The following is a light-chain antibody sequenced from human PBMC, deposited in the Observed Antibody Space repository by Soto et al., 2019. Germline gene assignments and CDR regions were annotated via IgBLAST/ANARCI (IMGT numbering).Light chain of an antibody. Sequence: QSVLTQPASMSGSPGQSITISCPGTNSDVGAYIYVSWYQQHPGKAPKLMIYEVNNRPSGVSNRFSGSKSGNTASLTISGLQAEDEAVYYCSSYTSSSTLVFGGGTKLIVL. CDR3: SSYTSSSTLV. CDR2: EVN. J-gene: IGLJ2*01. V-gene: IGLV2-14*01. CDR1: NSDVGAYIY.